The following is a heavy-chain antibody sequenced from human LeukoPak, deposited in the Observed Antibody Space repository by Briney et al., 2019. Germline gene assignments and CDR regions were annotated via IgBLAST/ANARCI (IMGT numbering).Heavy chain of an antibody. J-gene: IGHJ4*02. CDR1: GYSFTSYW. Sequence: GESLKISCKGSGYSFTSYWISWVRQTPGKGLEWMGRIDPSDSYTNYSPSFQGHVTISADKSISTAYLQWNTLKASDTAMYYCARSAAVGATADYWGQGTLVTVSS. D-gene: IGHD1-26*01. CDR2: IDPSDSYT. V-gene: IGHV5-10-1*01. CDR3: ARSAAVGATADY.